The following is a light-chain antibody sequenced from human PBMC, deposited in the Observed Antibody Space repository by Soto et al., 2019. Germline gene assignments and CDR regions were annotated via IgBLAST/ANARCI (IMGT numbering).Light chain of an antibody. V-gene: IGLV2-8*01. CDR3: RSYAGSNNFVV. J-gene: IGLJ2*01. CDR2: EVS. Sequence: QSVLTQPPSASGSPGQSVTISCTGTSSDVGGYNYVSWYQQYPGKAPKLMIYEVSKRSSGVPDRFSGSKSANTASLTVSGLKAEDEADYYCRSYAGSNNFVVFGGGTKLTVL. CDR1: SSDVGGYNY.